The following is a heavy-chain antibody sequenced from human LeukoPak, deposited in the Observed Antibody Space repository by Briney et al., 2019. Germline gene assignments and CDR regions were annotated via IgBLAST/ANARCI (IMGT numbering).Heavy chain of an antibody. CDR3: AKDYYGSGSYSRFDY. CDR2: ISGDGGST. D-gene: IGHD3-10*01. V-gene: IGHV3-43D*03. J-gene: IGHJ4*02. Sequence: GGSVRLSCAASGFSFDDYAMHWVRQAPGKGLEWVSLISGDGGSTYYADSVKGRFTISRDNSKTSLYLQMNSLRTEDTALYYCAKDYYGSGSYSRFDYWGQGTLVTVSS. CDR1: GFSFDDYA.